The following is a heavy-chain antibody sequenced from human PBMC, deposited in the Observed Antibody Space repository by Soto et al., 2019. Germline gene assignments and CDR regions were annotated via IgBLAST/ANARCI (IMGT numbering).Heavy chain of an antibody. CDR1: GFTFSNYV. V-gene: IGHV3-23*01. CDR2: ISGTGGST. Sequence: GGSLRLSCAASGFTFSNYVLSWVRQAPGKGLEWVSAISGTGGSTYYADSVKGRFTISRDNSKNTLYVQMNSLRVEDTAVYYCAKEGNRVRGPDGLFLSWGQGTLVTVSS. D-gene: IGHD3-10*01. CDR3: AKEGNRVRGPDGLFLS. J-gene: IGHJ5*02.